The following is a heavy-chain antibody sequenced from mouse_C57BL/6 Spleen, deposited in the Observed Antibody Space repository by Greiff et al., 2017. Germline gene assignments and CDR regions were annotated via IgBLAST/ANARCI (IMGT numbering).Heavy chain of an antibody. CDR3: ARRRNYGSSYVAWFAY. D-gene: IGHD1-1*01. CDR1: GYSFTDYN. V-gene: IGHV1-39*01. CDR2: INPNYGTT. J-gene: IGHJ3*01. Sequence: VQLKESGPELVKPGASVKISCKASGYSFTDYNMNWVKQSNGKSLEWIGVINPNYGTTSYNQKFKGKATLTVDQSSSTAYMQHNSLTSEDSAVYDCARRRNYGSSYVAWFAYWGQGTLVTVSA.